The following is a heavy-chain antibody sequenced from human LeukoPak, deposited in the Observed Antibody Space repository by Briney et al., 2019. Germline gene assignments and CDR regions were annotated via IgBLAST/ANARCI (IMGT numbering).Heavy chain of an antibody. V-gene: IGHV4-30-2*01. CDR3: ARGCYGAGSYFDY. CDR1: GGSISSGDFP. CDR2: IFHTGHT. Sequence: PSQTLSLTCAVSGGSISSGDFPWSWLRQPPGKGLEWIGYIFHTGHTSYNPSLKGRVTIAVDIPKNQLSLKLTSVTAADTAVYYCARGCYGAGSYFDYWGQGTLVTVSS. D-gene: IGHD3-10*01. J-gene: IGHJ4*02.